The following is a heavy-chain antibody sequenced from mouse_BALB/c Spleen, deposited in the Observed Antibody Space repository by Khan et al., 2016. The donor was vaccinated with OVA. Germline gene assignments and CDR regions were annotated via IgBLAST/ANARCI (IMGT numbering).Heavy chain of an antibody. CDR3: ARLHTSSLGY. Sequence: QVQLQQSGAELARPGASVELSCKASGYTFTDYYLTWVKQRTGQGLEWIGEIYPGSGNIYYNENFKGKATLTADKSSSTAYMHLSSLTSEDSAVYFCARLHTSSLGYWGQGTTLTVSS. J-gene: IGHJ2*01. CDR2: IYPGSGNI. V-gene: IGHV1-77*01. D-gene: IGHD3-1*01. CDR1: GYTFTDYY.